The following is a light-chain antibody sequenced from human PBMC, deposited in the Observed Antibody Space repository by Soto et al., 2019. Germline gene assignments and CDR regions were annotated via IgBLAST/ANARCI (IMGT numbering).Light chain of an antibody. CDR3: RQSYITPWT. CDR1: ASISTF. J-gene: IGKJ1*01. V-gene: IGKV1-39*01. CDR2: GAS. Sequence: DIRLTQSPSSLSASAGDRVTITCRASASISTFLNWYQQTPGKAPKLLIYGASSLQTGVPSRFSGSGSGTDFTLTISSLQPEDFATYYCRQSYITPWTFGHGTKVDIK.